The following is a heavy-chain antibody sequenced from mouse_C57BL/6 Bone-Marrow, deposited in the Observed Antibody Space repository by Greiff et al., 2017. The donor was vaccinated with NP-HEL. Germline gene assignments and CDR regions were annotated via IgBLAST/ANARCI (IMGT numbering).Heavy chain of an antibody. D-gene: IGHD2-4*01. CDR3: ARGIYYDYDRDYYAMDY. CDR1: GYTFTSYW. CDR2: IYPGSGST. V-gene: IGHV1-55*01. Sequence: QVHVKQSGAELVKPGASVKMSCKASGYTFTSYWITWVKQRPGQGLEWIGDIYPGSGSTNYNEKFKSKATLTVDTSSSTAYMQLSSLTSEDSAVYYCARGIYYDYDRDYYAMDYWGQGTSVTVSS. J-gene: IGHJ4*01.